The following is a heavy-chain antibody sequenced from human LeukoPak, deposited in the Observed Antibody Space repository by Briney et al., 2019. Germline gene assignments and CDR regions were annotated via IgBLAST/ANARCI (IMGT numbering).Heavy chain of an antibody. CDR1: GFTFSSYS. J-gene: IGHJ4*02. CDR3: AREAFQYSYGFADY. V-gene: IGHV3-21*01. D-gene: IGHD5-18*01. CDR2: ISSSSIYI. Sequence: GGSLRLSCAASGFTFSSYSMNWVRQAPGKGLEWVSSISSSSIYIYNADSVEGRFTISRDNAKNSLYLQMNSLRAEDTAVYYCAREAFQYSYGFADYWGQGTLVTVSS.